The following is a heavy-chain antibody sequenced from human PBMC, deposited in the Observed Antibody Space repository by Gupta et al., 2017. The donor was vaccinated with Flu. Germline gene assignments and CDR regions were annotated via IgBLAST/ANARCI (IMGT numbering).Heavy chain of an antibody. CDR2: IWYDGSNK. J-gene: IGHJ6*02. CDR1: GFTFSTPG. Sequence: QVQLVESGGGVVQPGRSLRLSCAASGFTFSTPGMTWGPPAPGKGLEWVAVIWYDGSNKYYGESVKGRFTISRDNSKNTLYLQMNSLRAEDTAVYYCATGTTYYYDSSGSQIYYYGMDVWGQGTTVTVS. D-gene: IGHD3-22*01. CDR3: ATGTTYYYDSSGSQIYYYGMDV. V-gene: IGHV3-33*01.